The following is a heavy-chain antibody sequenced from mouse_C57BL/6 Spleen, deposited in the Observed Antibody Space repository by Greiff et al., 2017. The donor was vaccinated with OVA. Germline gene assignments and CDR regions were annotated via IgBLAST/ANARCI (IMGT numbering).Heavy chain of an antibody. Sequence: VQLQQPGAELVMPGASVKLSCKASGYTFTSYWMHWVKQRPGQGLEWIGEIDPSDSYTNYNQKFKGKSTLTVDKSSSTAYMQLSSLTSEDASVYYCAGLGGSSSWFAYWGKGTLVTVAA. CDR1: GYTFTSYW. J-gene: IGHJ3*01. CDR3: AGLGGSSSWFAY. D-gene: IGHD1-1*01. V-gene: IGHV1-69*01. CDR2: IDPSDSYT.